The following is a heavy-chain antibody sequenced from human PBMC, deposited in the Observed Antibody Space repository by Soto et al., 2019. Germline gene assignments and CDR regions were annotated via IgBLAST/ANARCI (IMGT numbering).Heavy chain of an antibody. CDR2: IYWDDDK. CDR3: AHIAYAWVLGGFDY. D-gene: IGHD3-16*01. CDR1: GFSLSTTAVG. V-gene: IGHV2-5*02. Sequence: QITLKESGPPLVKPTQPLTLTCTFSGFSLSTTAVGVGWIRQPPGRALEWLALIYWDDDKRYSPSLKSRLTITKDTSKNQVVLTMTNMDPVDTATYYCAHIAYAWVLGGFDYWGQGTLVTVSS. J-gene: IGHJ4*02.